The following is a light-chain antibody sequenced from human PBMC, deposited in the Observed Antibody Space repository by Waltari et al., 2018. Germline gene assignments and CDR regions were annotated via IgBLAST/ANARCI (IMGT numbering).Light chain of an antibody. CDR3: CSYIGRAL. CDR2: DVT. J-gene: IGLJ2*01. CDR1: SSDVGRFNY. Sequence: QSALTQPRSVSGSPGQSVTISCTGTSSDVGRFNYVAWYQHHPGRPPRLLIYDVTKRPSGVPDGFSGSKSGNTASLTISGLQDEDEADFYCCSYIGRALFGGGTKLTVL. V-gene: IGLV2-11*01.